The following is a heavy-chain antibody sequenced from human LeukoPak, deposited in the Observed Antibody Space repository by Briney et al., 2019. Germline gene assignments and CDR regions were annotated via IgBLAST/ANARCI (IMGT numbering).Heavy chain of an antibody. CDR3: ARRYYDILTGYHNFEYYYYYMDV. J-gene: IGHJ6*03. D-gene: IGHD3-9*01. CDR1: GGSFSGYY. V-gene: IGHV4-34*01. CDR2: INHSGST. Sequence: SETLSLTCAVYGGSFSGYYWSWIRQPPGKGLEWIGEINHSGSTNYNPSLKSRVTISVDTSKNQFSLKLSSVTAADTAVYYCARRYYDILTGYHNFEYYYYYMDVWGKGTTVTVSS.